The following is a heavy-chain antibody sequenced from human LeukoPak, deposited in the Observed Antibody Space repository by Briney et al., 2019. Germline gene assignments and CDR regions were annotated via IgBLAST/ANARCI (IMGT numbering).Heavy chain of an antibody. V-gene: IGHV1-2*02. D-gene: IGHD3-16*02. J-gene: IGHJ4*02. Sequence: ASVKVSCEASGYTFTGFHMHWVPQAPGQGLEWMGWITPKSGGTKYTQQFQGRVTMTRDTSISTAYMELSRLRSDDTAVYYCARCGSLRLGELSSIDYWGQGTLVTVSS. CDR3: ARCGSLRLGELSSIDY. CDR2: ITPKSGGT. CDR1: GYTFTGFH.